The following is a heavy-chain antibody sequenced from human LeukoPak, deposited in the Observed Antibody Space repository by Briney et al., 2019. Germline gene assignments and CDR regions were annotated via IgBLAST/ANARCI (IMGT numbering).Heavy chain of an antibody. D-gene: IGHD6-13*01. CDR2: INHSGST. CDR3: ARGPGDTSIAAAGSHTFDP. V-gene: IGHV4-34*01. J-gene: IGHJ5*02. Sequence: PSETLSLTCAVYGGSFSGYYWSWIRQPPGKGLEWIGEINHSGSTNYNPSLKSRVTISVDTSKNQFSLKLSSVTAADTAVYYCARGPGDTSIAAAGSHTFDPWGQGTLVTVSS. CDR1: GGSFSGYY.